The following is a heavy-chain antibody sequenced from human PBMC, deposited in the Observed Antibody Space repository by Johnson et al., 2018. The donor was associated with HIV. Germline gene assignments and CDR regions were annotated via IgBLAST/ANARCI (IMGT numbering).Heavy chain of an antibody. J-gene: IGHJ3*02. D-gene: IGHD6-13*01. CDR2: ISLNSGSI. V-gene: IGHV3-9*01. CDR1: GFTFDDYA. Sequence: EVQLVESGGGLVQPGGSLRLSCAASGFTFDDYAMHWVRQAPGKGLEWVSGISLNSGSIGYADSVKGRFTISRDNAKNSLYLQMNSLRAEDTALYYCAKDTGAAGTRGYAFDIWGQGTMVTVSS. CDR3: AKDTGAAGTRGYAFDI.